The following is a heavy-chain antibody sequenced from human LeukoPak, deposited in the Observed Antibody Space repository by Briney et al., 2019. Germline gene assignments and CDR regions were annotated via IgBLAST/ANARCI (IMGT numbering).Heavy chain of an antibody. D-gene: IGHD3-10*01. V-gene: IGHV3-30*04. Sequence: GGSLRLSCAASGFTFSSCAMHWVRQAPGKGLEWVAVISYDGSNKYYADSVKGRFTISRDNSKNTLYLQMNSLRAEDTAVYYCADERAPLREGSGSYLWGQGTLVTVSS. CDR3: ADERAPLREGSGSYL. J-gene: IGHJ4*02. CDR2: ISYDGSNK. CDR1: GFTFSSCA.